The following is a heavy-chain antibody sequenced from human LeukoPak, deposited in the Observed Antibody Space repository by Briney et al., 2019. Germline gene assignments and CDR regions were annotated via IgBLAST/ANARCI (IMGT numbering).Heavy chain of an antibody. D-gene: IGHD6-19*01. V-gene: IGHV3-23*01. Sequence: GGSLRLSCAASGFTFSSYAMSWVRQAPGKGLEWVSAISGSGGSTYYADSVKGRFTISRDNSKNTLYLQMNSLRAEDTAVYYCAKPSRKTPYIWSRYSSGWPQSNYFDYWGQGTLVTVSS. CDR1: GFTFSSYA. J-gene: IGHJ4*02. CDR2: ISGSGGST. CDR3: AKPSRKTPYIWSRYSSGWPQSNYFDY.